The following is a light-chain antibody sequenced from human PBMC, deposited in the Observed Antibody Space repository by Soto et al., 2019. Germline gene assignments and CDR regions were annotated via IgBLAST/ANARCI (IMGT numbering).Light chain of an antibody. CDR1: QSVSSN. CDR3: QQANSFPHT. Sequence: EIVMTQSPATLSVSPGERATLSCRASQSVSSNLAWYQQKPGQAPRLLIYGASTRATGIPARFSGSGSGTEFTLTISSLQPEDFATYFCQQANSFPHTFGPGTQVDI. V-gene: IGKV3-15*01. CDR2: GAS. J-gene: IGKJ3*01.